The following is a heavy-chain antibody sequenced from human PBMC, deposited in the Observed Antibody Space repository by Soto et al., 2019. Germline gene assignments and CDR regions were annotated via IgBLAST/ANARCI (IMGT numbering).Heavy chain of an antibody. CDR3: AREDDGGDRDYYGLDV. D-gene: IGHD2-21*02. CDR2: VFHSGSV. J-gene: IGHJ6*02. Sequence: GPGLVKPSQTLSLTCTVSGGSISGDCYHWTWIRESPGKGLDWIGYVFHSGSVLYNPSLKSRLNISVDTSKNQFSLRLSSVTAADTAVYFCAREDDGGDRDYYGLDVWGQGTTVTVSS. V-gene: IGHV4-30-4*08. CDR1: GGSISGDCYH.